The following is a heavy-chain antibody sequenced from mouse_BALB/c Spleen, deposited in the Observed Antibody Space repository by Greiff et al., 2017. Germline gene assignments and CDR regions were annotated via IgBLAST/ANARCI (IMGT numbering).Heavy chain of an antibody. CDR1: GFTFSSYT. CDR2: ISSGGSYT. V-gene: IGHV5-6-4*01. CDR3: TRDGTTGFAY. J-gene: IGHJ3*01. D-gene: IGHD1-1*01. Sequence: EVMLVESGGGLVKPGGSLKLSCAASGFTFSSYTMSWVRQTPEKRLEWVATISSGGSYTYYPDSVKGRFTISRDNAKNTLYLQMSSLKSEDTAMYYCTRDGTTGFAYGGQGTLVTVSA.